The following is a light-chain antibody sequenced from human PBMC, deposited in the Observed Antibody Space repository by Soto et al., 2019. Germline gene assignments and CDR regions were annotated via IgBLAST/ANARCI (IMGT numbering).Light chain of an antibody. CDR3: QQYNSYSSFT. CDR1: QSISSW. J-gene: IGKJ3*01. CDR2: DAS. V-gene: IGKV1-5*01. Sequence: DIQMTQSPSTLSASVGDRVTITCRASQSISSWLAWYQQKPGKAPKLLIYDASSLESGVPSRFSGSGSGTEFTLTISSLQPDDFATYYCQQYNSYSSFTFVPWTKVDIK.